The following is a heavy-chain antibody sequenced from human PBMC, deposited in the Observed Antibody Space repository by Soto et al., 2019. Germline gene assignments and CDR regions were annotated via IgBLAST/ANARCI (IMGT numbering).Heavy chain of an antibody. Sequence: PGGSLRLSCAASGFTFSSYGMHWVRQAPGKGLEWVAVIWYDGSNKYYADSVKGRFTISRDNSKNTLYLQMNSLRAEDTAVYYCARDRWDDFWSGYQPWGQGTLVTVSS. J-gene: IGHJ4*02. D-gene: IGHD3-3*01. CDR2: IWYDGSNK. CDR3: ARDRWDDFWSGYQP. CDR1: GFTFSSYG. V-gene: IGHV3-33*01.